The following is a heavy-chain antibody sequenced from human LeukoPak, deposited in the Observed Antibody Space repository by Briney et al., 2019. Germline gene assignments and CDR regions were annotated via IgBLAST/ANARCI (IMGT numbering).Heavy chain of an antibody. D-gene: IGHD3-3*01. Sequence: PSETLSLTCTVSGGSISSYYWSWIRQPAGKGLEWIGRIYTSGSTNYNPSLKSRVTISVDTSKNQFSLKLSSVTAADTAVYYCARVYYDFWSGFVDVWGKGTTVTVSS. CDR2: IYTSGST. CDR1: GGSISSYY. CDR3: ARVYYDFWSGFVDV. J-gene: IGHJ6*04. V-gene: IGHV4-4*07.